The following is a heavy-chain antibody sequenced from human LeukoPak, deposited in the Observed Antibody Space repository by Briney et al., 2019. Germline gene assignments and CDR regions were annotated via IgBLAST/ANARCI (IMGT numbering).Heavy chain of an antibody. CDR2: IKQDGSER. CDR1: GFTFSRYW. D-gene: IGHD3-22*01. V-gene: IGHV3-7*01. Sequence: GGSLRLSCAASGFTFSRYWMSWVRQAPGKGLEWVANIKQDGSERYFVDSVKGRFTISRDNAKNSLYLQMNSLRAEDTAVYYCARDDSSGYLAFDHWGQGTLVTVSS. CDR3: ARDDSSGYLAFDH. J-gene: IGHJ4*02.